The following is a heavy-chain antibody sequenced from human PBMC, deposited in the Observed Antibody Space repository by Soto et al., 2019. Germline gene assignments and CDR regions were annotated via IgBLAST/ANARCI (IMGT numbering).Heavy chain of an antibody. D-gene: IGHD6-6*01. Sequence: SQTLSLTCAFLWDSVSSNSAAWNWIRQSPSRGLEWLGRTYYRSKWYSDYGISVRGRISITPDTSKNQFSLKLSSVTAADTAVYYCARDPGIAARGGFDYWGKGTLVTVSS. CDR2: TYYRSKWYS. V-gene: IGHV6-1*01. CDR1: WDSVSSNSAA. CDR3: ARDPGIAARGGFDY. J-gene: IGHJ4*02.